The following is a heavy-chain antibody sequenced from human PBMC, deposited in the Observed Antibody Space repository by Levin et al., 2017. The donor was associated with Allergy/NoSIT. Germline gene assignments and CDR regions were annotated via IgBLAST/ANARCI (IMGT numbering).Heavy chain of an antibody. CDR2: ISTTGSYI. CDR3: ARGPSDDS. D-gene: IGHD3-10*01. V-gene: IGHV3-21*01. J-gene: IGHJ4*02. CDR1: GFTFSDYS. Sequence: GESLKISCAASGFTFSDYSMNWVRQAPGKGLEWVSSISTTGSYIYYADSVRGRFTIPRDNAKNPVYLQMNSLRAEDTAVYFCARGPSDDSWGQGTLVTVSS.